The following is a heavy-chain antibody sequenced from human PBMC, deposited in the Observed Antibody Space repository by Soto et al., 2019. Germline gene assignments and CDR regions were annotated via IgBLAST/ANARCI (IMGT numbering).Heavy chain of an antibody. CDR3: VRPYYSSSWFPFDR. CDR2: IDSGDGTT. J-gene: IGHJ4*02. CDR1: GFDFGDYY. D-gene: IGHD6-13*01. V-gene: IGHV3-11*01. Sequence: GSLRLSCTGSGFDFGDYYMSWIRQAPGKGLEWVSYIDSGDGTTYYTDSVKGRFTISRDNAKKTVYLQMSSLRVEDTALYYCVRPYYSSSWFPFDRWGQGTLVTV.